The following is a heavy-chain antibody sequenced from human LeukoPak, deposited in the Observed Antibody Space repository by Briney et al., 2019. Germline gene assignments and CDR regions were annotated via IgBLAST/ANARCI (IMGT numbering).Heavy chain of an antibody. Sequence: SETLSLTCTVSGGSISSYYWSWIRQPAGKGLEWIGRIYTSGSTNYNPSLKSRVTMSVDTSKNQFSLKLSSVTAADTAVYYCARGLVWGYGDFMYYYYGMDVWGQGTTVTVSS. V-gene: IGHV4-4*07. D-gene: IGHD4-17*01. CDR1: GGSISSYY. CDR2: IYTSGST. J-gene: IGHJ6*02. CDR3: ARGLVWGYGDFMYYYYGMDV.